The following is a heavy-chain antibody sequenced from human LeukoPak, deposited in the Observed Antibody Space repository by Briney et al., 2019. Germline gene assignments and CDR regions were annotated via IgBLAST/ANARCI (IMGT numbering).Heavy chain of an antibody. J-gene: IGHJ6*03. V-gene: IGHV4-61*02. D-gene: IGHD1-26*01. CDR3: ASGATTNYYYMDV. CDR1: GGSISSGSYY. CDR2: IYTSGST. Sequence: SETLSLTCTVSGGSISSGSYYWSWIRQPAGKGLEWIGRIYTSGSTTYNPSLKSRVTISVDTSKNQFSLKLSSVTAADTAVYYCASGATTNYYYMDVWGKGTTVTVSS.